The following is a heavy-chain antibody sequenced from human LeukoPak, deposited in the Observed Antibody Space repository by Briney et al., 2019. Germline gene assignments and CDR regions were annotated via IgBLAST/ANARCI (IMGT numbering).Heavy chain of an antibody. V-gene: IGHV3-23*01. CDR3: MTSRGASPLPDY. D-gene: IGHD1-26*01. CDR1: RFTFSSYA. Sequence: GGSLRLSCAASRFTFSSYAMSWVRQAPGKGLEWVSAISGSGGSTYYADSVKGRFTISRDNSKNTLYLQMNSLRAEDTAVYYCMTSRGASPLPDYWGQGTLVTVSS. CDR2: ISGSGGST. J-gene: IGHJ4*02.